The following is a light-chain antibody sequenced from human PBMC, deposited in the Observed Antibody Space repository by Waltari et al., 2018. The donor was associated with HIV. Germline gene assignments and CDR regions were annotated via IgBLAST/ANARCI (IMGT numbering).Light chain of an antibody. J-gene: IGLJ2*01. CDR2: AVS. CDR1: NSDLGDYNY. CDR3: SSYTSTITVV. Sequence: QSALTPPASVSGSPGQSVTISCTGTNSDLGDYNYVSWYQQHPGKAPKLIIFAVSNRPSGVSNRFSGSKSGNTASLTISGLQAEDEADYYCSSYTSTITVVFGGGTKVTVL. V-gene: IGLV2-14*01.